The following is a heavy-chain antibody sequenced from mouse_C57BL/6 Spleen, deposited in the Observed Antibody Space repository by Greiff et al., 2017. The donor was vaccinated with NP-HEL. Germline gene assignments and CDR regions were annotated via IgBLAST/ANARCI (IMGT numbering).Heavy chain of an antibody. CDR3: ARNGYDEGYWYFDV. CDR2: IHPNSGST. D-gene: IGHD2-2*01. CDR1: GYTFTSYW. J-gene: IGHJ1*03. Sequence: QVQLHQPGAELVKPGASVKLSCKASGYTFTSYWMHWVKQRPGQGLEWIGMIHPNSGSTNYNEKFKSKATLTVDKSSSTAYMQLSSLTSEDSAVYYCARNGYDEGYWYFDVWGTGTTVTVSS. V-gene: IGHV1-64*01.